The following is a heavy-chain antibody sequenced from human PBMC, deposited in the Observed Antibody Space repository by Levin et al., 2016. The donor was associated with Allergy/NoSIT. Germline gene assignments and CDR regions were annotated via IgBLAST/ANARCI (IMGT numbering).Heavy chain of an antibody. CDR2: IDWDDDE. D-gene: IGHD5-12*01. J-gene: IGHJ3*01. CDR1: GASISTSGMC. V-gene: IGHV2-70*01. Sequence: TLSLTCTVSGASISTSGMCVSWIRQPPGKALEWLALIDWDDDEYYNTSLKTRLTISKDTSKNQVVLRMTNVDPADTATYYCARTVATAGDAFDFWGQGTLVTVSS. CDR3: ARTVATAGDAFDF.